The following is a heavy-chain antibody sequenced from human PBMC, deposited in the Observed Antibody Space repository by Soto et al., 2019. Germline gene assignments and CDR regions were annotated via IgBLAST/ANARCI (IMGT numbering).Heavy chain of an antibody. J-gene: IGHJ5*02. D-gene: IGHD2-15*01. CDR1: GGSISSSSYY. Sequence: SETLSLTCTVSGGSISSSSYYWGWIRQPPGKGLEWIGSIYYSGSTYYNPSLKSRVTISVDTSKNQFSLKLSSVTAADTAVYYCARRAATNWFDPWGQGTLVTVSS. CDR3: ARRAATNWFDP. CDR2: IYYSGST. V-gene: IGHV4-39*01.